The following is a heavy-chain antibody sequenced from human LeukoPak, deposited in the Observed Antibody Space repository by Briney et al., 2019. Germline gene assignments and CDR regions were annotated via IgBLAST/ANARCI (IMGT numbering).Heavy chain of an antibody. D-gene: IGHD2/OR15-2a*01. CDR3: AREENIGWFDH. J-gene: IGHJ5*02. Sequence: ASVTVSCKTSVYTFTNYGLSWVRQPPAQGLEWMGWISAYNGNTNYAQDLQGRVTITTDTSTSTAYMELRSLRSDDTAVYYCAREENIGWFDHWGQGTLVTVSS. V-gene: IGHV1-18*01. CDR2: ISAYNGNT. CDR1: VYTFTNYG.